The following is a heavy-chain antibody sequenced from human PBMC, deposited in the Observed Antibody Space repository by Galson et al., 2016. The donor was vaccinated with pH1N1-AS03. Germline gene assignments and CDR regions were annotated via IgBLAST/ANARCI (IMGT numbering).Heavy chain of an antibody. CDR2: IIAIFGTP. V-gene: IGHV1-69*13. J-gene: IGHJ3*02. CDR1: GVTFRNFV. D-gene: IGHD5-18*01. CDR3: ARGRVYNYGSGGAAFDI. Sequence: SVKVSCKASGVTFRNFVISWVRQAPGQGLEWVGGIIAIFGTPKHAQKFQGRVTITADESTSTAYMELSSLTSEDTAVYYCARGRVYNYGSGGAAFDIWGQGTTVTVSS.